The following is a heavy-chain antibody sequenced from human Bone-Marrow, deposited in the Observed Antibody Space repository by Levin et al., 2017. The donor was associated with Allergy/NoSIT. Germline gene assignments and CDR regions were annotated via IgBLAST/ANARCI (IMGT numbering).Heavy chain of an antibody. CDR1: GGSISSYY. D-gene: IGHD3-10*01. V-gene: IGHV4-59*08. Sequence: NPSETLSLTCTVSGGSISSYYWSWIRQPPGKGLEWIGYIYYSGSTNYNPSLKSRVTISVDTSKNQFSLKLSSVTAADTAVYYCARGGMVRGPNEGAFDSWGQGTMVTVSS. CDR2: IYYSGST. CDR3: ARGGMVRGPNEGAFDS. J-gene: IGHJ3*02.